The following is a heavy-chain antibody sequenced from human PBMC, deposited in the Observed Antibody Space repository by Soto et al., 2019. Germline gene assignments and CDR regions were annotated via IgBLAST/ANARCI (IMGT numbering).Heavy chain of an antibody. CDR3: ARHRARNWFDP. D-gene: IGHD6-6*01. CDR1: GGSISSSSYY. CDR2: IYYSGST. J-gene: IGHJ5*02. Sequence: LQLQESGPGLVRPSETLSLTCIVSGGSISSSSYYWGWIRQPPGKGLEWIGSIYYSGSTYYNPSLKSRVTISVDTSKNQFSLKLSSVTAADTAVFYCARHRARNWFDPWGQGTLVIVSS. V-gene: IGHV4-39*01.